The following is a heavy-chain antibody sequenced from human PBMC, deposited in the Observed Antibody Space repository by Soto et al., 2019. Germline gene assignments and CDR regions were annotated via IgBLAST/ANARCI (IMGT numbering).Heavy chain of an antibody. J-gene: IGHJ4*02. D-gene: IGHD4-17*01. Sequence: QITLKESGPALVKPTQTLTLTCTFSGFSLSTSGVGVGWIRQPTGTALEWLAVIYWDDSKHYSPCLESRLTITNDTSKNQVVLTMSNMDPVDTATYFCAHKGYGDYPLDSWGQGTLVTVSS. V-gene: IGHV2-5*02. CDR3: AHKGYGDYPLDS. CDR2: IYWDDSK. CDR1: GFSLSTSGVG.